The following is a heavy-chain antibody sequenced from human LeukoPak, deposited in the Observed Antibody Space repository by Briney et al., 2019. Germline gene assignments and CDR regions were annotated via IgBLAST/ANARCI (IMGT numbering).Heavy chain of an antibody. CDR2: ISYDGSNK. CDR1: GFTFSSYG. Sequence: GRSLRLSCAASGFTFSSYGMHWVRQAPGKGLEWVAVISYDGSNKYYADSVKGRFTISRDNSKNTLYLQMNSLRAEDTAVYYCAKSAYLKGYCSGTSCYPGDYFDYWGQGTLVTVSS. V-gene: IGHV3-30*18. D-gene: IGHD2-2*01. J-gene: IGHJ4*02. CDR3: AKSAYLKGYCSGTSCYPGDYFDY.